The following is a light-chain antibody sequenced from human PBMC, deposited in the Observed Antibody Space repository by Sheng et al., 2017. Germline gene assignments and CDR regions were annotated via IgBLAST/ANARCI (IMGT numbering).Light chain of an antibody. Sequence: DIQMTQSPSSLSASVGDRVTITCRASQDINNYLVWYQQRPGIVPKLLIYAASTLRSGVPSRFSGSGSGTHFTLTISSLHPEDFATYYCQQTNSFPLITFGQGTRLEIK. CDR3: QQTNSFPLIT. CDR1: QDINNY. J-gene: IGKJ5*01. CDR2: AAS. V-gene: IGKV1-27*01.